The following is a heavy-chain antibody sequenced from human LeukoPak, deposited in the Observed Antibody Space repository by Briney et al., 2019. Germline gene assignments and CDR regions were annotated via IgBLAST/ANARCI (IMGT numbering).Heavy chain of an antibody. J-gene: IGHJ5*02. CDR2: TYYRSKWYN. V-gene: IGHV6-1*01. CDR3: ARDRRSSGWYWFDP. Sequence: ASQTLSLTCTISGDSVSSNSAAWNWIRQSPSRGLEWLGRTYYRSKWYNDYAASVKSRITINPDTSKNQFSLQLNSVTPEDTAVYYCARDRRSSGWYWFDPWGQGTLVTVSS. CDR1: GDSVSSNSAA. D-gene: IGHD6-19*01.